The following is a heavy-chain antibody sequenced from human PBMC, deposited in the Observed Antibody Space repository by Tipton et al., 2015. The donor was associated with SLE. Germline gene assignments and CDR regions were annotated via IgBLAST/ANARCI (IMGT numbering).Heavy chain of an antibody. Sequence: TLSLTCTVSGGSISNHYWHWIRQPPGKGLEWIGYIYYSGSTNYNPSFKSRVTISADTSKNHFSVKLNSVTAADAAIYYCARLNGGYSGSRFDYWGQGKLVTVSS. V-gene: IGHV4-59*11. CDR2: IYYSGST. D-gene: IGHD5-12*01. J-gene: IGHJ4*02. CDR1: GGSISNHY. CDR3: ARLNGGYSGSRFDY.